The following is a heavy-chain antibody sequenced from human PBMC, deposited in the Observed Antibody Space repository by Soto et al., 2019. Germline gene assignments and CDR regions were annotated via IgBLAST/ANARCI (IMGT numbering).Heavy chain of an antibody. CDR1: GYSFTSYW. Sequence: GESLKFSCKGSGYSFTSYWLGWVRQMPGKGLEWKGIIYPGDSDTRYSPSFQGQVTISADKTISTAYLQWSSLKATDTAMYYCARHQDILTGYYKAPFDYWGQGSLVTVSS. J-gene: IGHJ4*02. V-gene: IGHV5-51*01. CDR2: IYPGDSDT. D-gene: IGHD3-9*01. CDR3: ARHQDILTGYYKAPFDY.